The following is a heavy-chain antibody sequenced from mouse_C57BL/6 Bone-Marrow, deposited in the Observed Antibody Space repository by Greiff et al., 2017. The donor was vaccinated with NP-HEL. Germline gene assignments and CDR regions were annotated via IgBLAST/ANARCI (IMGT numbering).Heavy chain of an antibody. CDR2: ISYSGST. D-gene: IGHD1-1*01. CDR1: GYSITSDY. V-gene: IGHV3-8*01. Sequence: EVQLQQSGPGLAKPSQTLSLTCSVTGYSITSDYWNWIRKFPGNKLEYMGYISYSGSTYYNLSLKSRISITRDTSKNQYYLQLNSVTTEDTATYYWARYYYGSSYGYFDVWGTGTTVTVSS. J-gene: IGHJ1*03. CDR3: ARYYYGSSYGYFDV.